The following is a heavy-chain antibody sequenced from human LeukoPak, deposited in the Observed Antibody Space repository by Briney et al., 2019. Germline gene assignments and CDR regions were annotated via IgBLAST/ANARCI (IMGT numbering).Heavy chain of an antibody. CDR1: GGSFSGYY. J-gene: IGHJ4*02. Sequence: SETLSLTCAVYGGSFSGYYWSWIRQPPGKGLEWIGEINHSGSTNYNPSLKTRVTISVDTSKNQFSLEVTSVTAADTAVYYCARGPTRIFDYWGQGILVTVSS. CDR2: INHSGST. V-gene: IGHV4-34*01. CDR3: ARGPTRIFDY.